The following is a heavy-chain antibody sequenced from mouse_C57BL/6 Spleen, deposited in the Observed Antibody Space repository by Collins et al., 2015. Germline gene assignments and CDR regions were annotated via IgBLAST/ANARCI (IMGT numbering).Heavy chain of an antibody. J-gene: IGHJ2*01. CDR3: AKGDYGNYFDY. CDR2: INYDGSKT. V-gene: IGHV5-16*01. Sequence: MAWVRQVPEKGLEWVANINYDGSKTYSLDSLKSRFIISRDNGKNILYLQMNSLRSEDTATYYCAKGDYGNYFDYWGQGTTLTVSS. D-gene: IGHD2-1*01.